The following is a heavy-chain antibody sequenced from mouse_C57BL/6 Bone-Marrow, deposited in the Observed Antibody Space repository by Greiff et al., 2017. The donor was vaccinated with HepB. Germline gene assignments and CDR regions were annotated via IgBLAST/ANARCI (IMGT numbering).Heavy chain of an antibody. V-gene: IGHV1-4*01. Sequence: VQLQESGAELARPGASVKMSCKASGYTFTSYTMHWVKQRPGQGLEWIGYINPISGYTKYNQKFKDKATLTADKSSSTAYMQLSSLTSEDSAVYYCARGGYPWFAYWGQGTLVTVSA. CDR1: GYTFTSYT. CDR3: ARGGYPWFAY. CDR2: INPISGYT. J-gene: IGHJ3*01. D-gene: IGHD2-2*01.